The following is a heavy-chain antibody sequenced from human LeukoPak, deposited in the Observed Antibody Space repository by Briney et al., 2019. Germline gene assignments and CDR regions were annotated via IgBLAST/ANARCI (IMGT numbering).Heavy chain of an antibody. J-gene: IGHJ4*02. Sequence: GGSLRLSCAASGLTFSSSALSWVRQAPGKGLQWVSSISGSGLDTHYADSVKGRFTISRDNSKSALYLQVTGLRAEDTAKYYCAKEGGSRHFALEHWGQGTLVTVSS. CDR2: ISGSGLDT. CDR3: AKEGGSRHFALEH. D-gene: IGHD6-25*01. V-gene: IGHV3-23*01. CDR1: GLTFSSSA.